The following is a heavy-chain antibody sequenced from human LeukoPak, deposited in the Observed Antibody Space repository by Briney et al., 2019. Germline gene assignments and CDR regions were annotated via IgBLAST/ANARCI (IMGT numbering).Heavy chain of an antibody. CDR2: IYHSGST. Sequence: PSETLSLTCAVSGGSISSGGYSWSWIRQPPGKGLEWIGYIYHSGSTYYNPSLKSRVTISVDTSKNQFSLKLSSVTAADTAVYYCARRYYYYYGMDVWGQGTTVTVSS. J-gene: IGHJ6*02. CDR3: ARRYYYYYGMDV. CDR1: GGSISSGGYS. V-gene: IGHV4-30-2*01.